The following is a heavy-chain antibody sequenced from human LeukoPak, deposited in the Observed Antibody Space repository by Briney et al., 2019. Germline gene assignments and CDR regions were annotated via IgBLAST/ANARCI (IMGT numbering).Heavy chain of an antibody. D-gene: IGHD6-19*01. CDR1: GGSISSSSYY. Sequence: SETLSLTCTVSGGSISSSSYYWSWIRQPPGKGLGWIGYIYYSGSTNYNPSLKSRVTISVDTSKNQFSLKLSSVTAADTAVYYCARVRYGYSSGWYVNYFDYWGQGTLVTVSS. J-gene: IGHJ4*02. CDR3: ARVRYGYSSGWYVNYFDY. CDR2: IYYSGST. V-gene: IGHV4-61*01.